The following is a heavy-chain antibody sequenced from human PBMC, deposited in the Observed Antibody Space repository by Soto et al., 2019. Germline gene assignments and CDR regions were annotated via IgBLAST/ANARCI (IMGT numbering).Heavy chain of an antibody. D-gene: IGHD4-17*01. J-gene: IGHJ3*02. CDR2: ISYDGSNK. V-gene: IGHV3-30*18. Sequence: GGSLRLSCAASGFTFSSYGMHWVRQAPGKGLEWVAVISYDGSNKYYADSVKGRFTISRDNSKNTLYLQMNSLRAEDTAVYYCAKDPDYGGNLAFAFDIWGQRTMVTVS. CDR1: GFTFSSYG. CDR3: AKDPDYGGNLAFAFDI.